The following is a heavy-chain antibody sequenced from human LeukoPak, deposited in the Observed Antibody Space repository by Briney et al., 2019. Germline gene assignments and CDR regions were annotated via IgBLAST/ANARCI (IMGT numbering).Heavy chain of an antibody. CDR2: IRYDGSNK. CDR1: GFNFSDYY. Sequence: QTGGSLRLSCAASGFNFSDYYMSWVRQAPGKGLEWVAFIRYDGSNKYYADSVKGRFTISRDNSKNTLYLQMNSLRAEDTAVYYCAKDYSNYPSYYYYYYMDVWGKGTTVTVSS. V-gene: IGHV3-30*02. J-gene: IGHJ6*03. D-gene: IGHD4-11*01. CDR3: AKDYSNYPSYYYYYYMDV.